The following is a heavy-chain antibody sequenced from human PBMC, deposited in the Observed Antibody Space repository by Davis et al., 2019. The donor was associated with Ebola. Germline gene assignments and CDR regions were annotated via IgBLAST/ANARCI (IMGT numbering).Heavy chain of an antibody. D-gene: IGHD6-19*01. Sequence: SQTLSLTCAISGDSVSSNSAAWNWIRQSPSRGLEWLGRTYYRSKWYNDYAVSVKSRITINPDTSKNQFSLQLNSVTPEDTAVYYCARDEAITVAGSINWYFDLWGRGTLVPVSS. CDR2: TYYRSKWYN. J-gene: IGHJ2*01. CDR3: ARDEAITVAGSINWYFDL. V-gene: IGHV6-1*01. CDR1: GDSVSSNSAA.